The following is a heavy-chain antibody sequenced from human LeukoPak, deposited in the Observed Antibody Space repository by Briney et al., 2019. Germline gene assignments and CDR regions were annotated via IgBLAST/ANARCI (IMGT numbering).Heavy chain of an antibody. CDR1: GYSFTSYW. Sequence: GESLKISCKGSGYSFTSYWIGWVRQMPGKGLEWMGIIYPGDSDTRYGPSFQGQVTISADKSISTAYLHWSSLEASDTAIYYCAMGGSTWYIFFDYWGQGTLVTVSS. CDR2: IYPGDSDT. D-gene: IGHD6-13*01. V-gene: IGHV5-51*01. CDR3: AMGGSTWYIFFDY. J-gene: IGHJ4*02.